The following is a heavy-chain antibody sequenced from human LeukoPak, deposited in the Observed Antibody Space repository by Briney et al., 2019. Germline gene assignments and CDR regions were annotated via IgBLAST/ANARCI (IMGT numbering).Heavy chain of an antibody. CDR3: ARDYGSGSYNAFDI. Sequence: ASVKVSCKASGYTFTGYYMHWVRQAPGQGLEWMGWISPNSGGTNYAQKFQGRVTMTRDTSISTAYMELSRLRSDDTAVYYCARDYGSGSYNAFDIWGQGTMVTVSS. CDR2: ISPNSGGT. J-gene: IGHJ3*02. V-gene: IGHV1-2*02. D-gene: IGHD3-10*01. CDR1: GYTFTGYY.